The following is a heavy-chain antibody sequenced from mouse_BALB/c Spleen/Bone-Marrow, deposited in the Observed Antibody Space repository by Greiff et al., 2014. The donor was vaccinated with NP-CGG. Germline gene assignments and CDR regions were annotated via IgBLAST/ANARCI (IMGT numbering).Heavy chain of an antibody. V-gene: IGHV1-82*01. J-gene: IGHJ3*01. D-gene: IGHD1-1*01. CDR3: ARTYGSSYFVY. CDR1: GYAFSSSW. CDR2: IYPGDGDT. Sequence: QVQLQQSGPELVKPGPSVKISCRASGYAFSSSWMNWVKQRPGQGLEWIGRIYPGDGDTNYNGKFKGKATLTADKSSSTAYMQLSSLTSVDSAVYFCARTYGSSYFVYWGQGTLVTVSA.